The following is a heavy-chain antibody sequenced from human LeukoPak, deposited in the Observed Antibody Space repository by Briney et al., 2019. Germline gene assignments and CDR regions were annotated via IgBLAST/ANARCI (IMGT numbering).Heavy chain of an antibody. V-gene: IGHV3-33*08. D-gene: IGHD1-26*01. CDR1: GFTFRNYY. J-gene: IGHJ6*02. CDR3: ARDGTRRGYYGMDV. CDR2: IWYDGSNK. Sequence: GRSLRLSCAASGFTFRNYYMHWVRQAPGKGLEWVAVIWYDGSNKYYADSVKGRFTISRDNSKNTLYLQMNSLRAEDTAVYYCARDGTRRGYYGMDVWGQGTTVTVSS.